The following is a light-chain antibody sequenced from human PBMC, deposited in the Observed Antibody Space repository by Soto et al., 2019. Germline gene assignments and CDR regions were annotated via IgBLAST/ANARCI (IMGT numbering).Light chain of an antibody. V-gene: IGLV1-51*01. CDR2: DND. Sequence: QSVLTQPPSVSVAPGQKVTVSCSGSRSNIGNNYVSWYQHLPGTAPKLLIYDNDKRPSGIPDRFSASKSGTSATLDITGLQTGDEADYYCEAWDSNLSGGVFGGGTQVTVL. CDR1: RSNIGNNY. J-gene: IGLJ3*02. CDR3: EAWDSNLSGGV.